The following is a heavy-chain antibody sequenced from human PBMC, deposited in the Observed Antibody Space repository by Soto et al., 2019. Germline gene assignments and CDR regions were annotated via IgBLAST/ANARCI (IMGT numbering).Heavy chain of an antibody. V-gene: IGHV3-30*09. CDR2: ISHDGARS. Sequence: HPGGSLRLSCAVSGFLFNTYSMHWVRQAPGRGLEWVAAISHDGARSYYADSVRGRFAISRDNSKNTLYLQMNGLRTYDTSVYYCARPGAGYDILSGQYFFYFHAVDVWGQGTTVTVSS. D-gene: IGHD3-9*01. J-gene: IGHJ6*02. CDR1: GFLFNTYS. CDR3: ARPGAGYDILSGQYFFYFHAVDV.